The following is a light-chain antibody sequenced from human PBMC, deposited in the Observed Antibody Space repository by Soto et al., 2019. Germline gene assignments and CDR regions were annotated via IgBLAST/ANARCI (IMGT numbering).Light chain of an antibody. CDR1: SGSIGSNS. CDR3: QSYDTNTVV. J-gene: IGLJ2*01. CDR2: EDD. Sequence: NFMLTQPHSVSESPGKTVTISCTRSSGSIGSNSVQWYRQRPGSAPTIVIYEDDQRPSGVPNQFAGSIDRSSNSASLTISGLQTEDEADYYCQSYDTNTVVFGGGTKLTVL. V-gene: IGLV6-57*04.